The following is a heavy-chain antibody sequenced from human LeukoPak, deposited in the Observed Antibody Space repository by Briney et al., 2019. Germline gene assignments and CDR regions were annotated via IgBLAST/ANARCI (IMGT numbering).Heavy chain of an antibody. CDR2: ISGHRCNI. V-gene: IGHV3-9*01. J-gene: IGHJ6*02. CDR3: AKDGGPKTPGHCSTTTCYYYFGMDV. Sequence: PGRSLRLSRVPSRFTFDDYAMLWVRQDPGDGLEWVSTISGHRCNIVYADSVKGRFTISRDSAKSSLYLQMNSLRAEDTALYYCAKDGGPKTPGHCSTTTCYYYFGMDVWGQGTTVTVSS. CDR1: RFTFDDYA. D-gene: IGHD2-2*01.